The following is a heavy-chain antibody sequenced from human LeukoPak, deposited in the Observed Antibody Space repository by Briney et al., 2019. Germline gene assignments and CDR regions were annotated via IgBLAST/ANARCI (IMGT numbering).Heavy chain of an antibody. CDR1: GITLSNYG. CDR2: ISDRGGST. V-gene: IGHV3-23*01. CDR3: AKRGVVIRAVLVVGFHKEAYYFDS. Sequence: GGSLRLSCVVSGITLSNYGMSWVRQAPGKGLEWVAGISDRGGSTNYADSVKGPFTISRDNPKNTLYLQMNSLRSEDTAVYFCAKRGVVIRAVLVVGFHKEAYYFDSWGQGALVTVSS. D-gene: IGHD2-15*01. J-gene: IGHJ4*02.